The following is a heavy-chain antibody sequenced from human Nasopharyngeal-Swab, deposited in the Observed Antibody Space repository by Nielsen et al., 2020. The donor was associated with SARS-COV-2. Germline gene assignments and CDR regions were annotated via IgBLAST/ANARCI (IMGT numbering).Heavy chain of an antibody. V-gene: IGHV3-7*01. J-gene: IGHJ6*02. CDR2: IKQDGSEK. Sequence: GESLKISCAASGFTFSSYWMSWVRQAPGKGLEWVANIKQDGSEKYYVDSVKGRFTISRDNAKNSLYLQMNSLRAEDTAVYYCARDSSGSALYYYYGMDVWGQGTTVTVSS. CDR3: ARDSSGSALYYYYGMDV. D-gene: IGHD6-19*01. CDR1: GFTFSSYW.